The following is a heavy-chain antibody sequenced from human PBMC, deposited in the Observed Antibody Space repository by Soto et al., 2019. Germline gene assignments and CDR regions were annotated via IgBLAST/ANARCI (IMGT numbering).Heavy chain of an antibody. J-gene: IGHJ4*02. CDR3: VRGGSANYYGLFVS. D-gene: IGHD1-26*01. CDR2: INPDASSI. CDR1: GFTFSSYW. V-gene: IGHV3-74*03. Sequence: GGSLILSCTASGFTFSSYWMHWVRQVPGKGLVWVSRINPDASSIMYAGSVKGRFTISKDDAKNTLYLQVNSLRAEDTAVYYCVRGGSANYYGLFVSWGQGTLVTVSS.